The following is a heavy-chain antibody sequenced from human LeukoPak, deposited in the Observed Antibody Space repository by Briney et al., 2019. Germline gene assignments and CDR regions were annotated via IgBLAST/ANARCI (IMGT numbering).Heavy chain of an antibody. CDR1: GGSISSYY. CDR2: IYYSGYT. V-gene: IGHV4-59*12. J-gene: IGHJ4*02. Sequence: SETLSLTCTVSGGSISSYYWSWIRQPPGKGLEWIGCIYYSGYTNYKSSLKSRVTISVDTSKNQFSLKLSSVTAADTALYYCARGPHSSITNWGQGTLVTVSS. CDR3: ARGPHSSITN. D-gene: IGHD6-13*01.